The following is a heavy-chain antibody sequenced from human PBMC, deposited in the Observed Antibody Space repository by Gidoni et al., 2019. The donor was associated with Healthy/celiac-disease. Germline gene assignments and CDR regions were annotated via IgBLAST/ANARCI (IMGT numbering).Heavy chain of an antibody. V-gene: IGHV4-39*01. Sequence: QLQLQESGPGLVKPSETLSLTCTVSGGSISSSSYYWGCIRQPPGKGLEWIGSIYNSGSTYYNPSLKSRVTISVDTSKNQFSLKLSSVTAADTAVYYCARLGPYDSSGYYYVGTDYYYGMDVWGQGTTVTVSS. CDR3: ARLGPYDSSGYYYVGTDYYYGMDV. CDR1: GGSISSSSYY. CDR2: IYNSGST. D-gene: IGHD3-22*01. J-gene: IGHJ6*02.